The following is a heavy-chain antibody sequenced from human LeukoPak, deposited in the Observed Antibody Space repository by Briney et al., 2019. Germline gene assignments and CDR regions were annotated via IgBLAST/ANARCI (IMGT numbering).Heavy chain of an antibody. J-gene: IGHJ3*02. CDR1: GFTFSSYS. CDR3: ARADLEYSSSSVYSDGFDI. V-gene: IGHV3-21*01. Sequence: PGGSLRLSCAASGFTFSSYSMNWVRQAPGKGLEWVSSISSSSSYIYYADSVKGRFTISRDNAKNSLYLQMNSVRAEDTAVYYCARADLEYSSSSVYSDGFDIWGQGTMVTVSS. D-gene: IGHD6-6*01. CDR2: ISSSSSYI.